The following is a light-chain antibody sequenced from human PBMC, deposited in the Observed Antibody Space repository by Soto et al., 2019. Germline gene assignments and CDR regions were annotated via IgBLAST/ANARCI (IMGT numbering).Light chain of an antibody. CDR2: EVS. V-gene: IGLV2-14*01. Sequence: QSITISCTGTSSDVGNYKYVSWYQQHPGKAPKLMIYEVSNRPSGVSNRFSGSKSGNTASLTISGLQAEDETDYYCFSYTSSGTYVFGTGTKVTVL. CDR3: FSYTSSGTYV. CDR1: SSDVGNYKY. J-gene: IGLJ1*01.